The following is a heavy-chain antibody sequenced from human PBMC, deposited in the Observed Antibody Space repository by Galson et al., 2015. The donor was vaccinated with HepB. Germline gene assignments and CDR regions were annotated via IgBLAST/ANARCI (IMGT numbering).Heavy chain of an antibody. V-gene: IGHV3-30*18. D-gene: IGHD2-2*01. Sequence: SLRLSCAASGFTFSSYGMHWVRQAPGKGLEWVAIISYDGSNKYYADSVKGRFTIARDSSKNTVYVQMNSLRAEDTAVYYCAKMAAYCSSTSCLYYYYYYGMDVWGQGTTVTVSS. CDR3: AKMAAYCSSTSCLYYYYYYGMDV. J-gene: IGHJ6*02. CDR1: GFTFSSYG. CDR2: ISYDGSNK.